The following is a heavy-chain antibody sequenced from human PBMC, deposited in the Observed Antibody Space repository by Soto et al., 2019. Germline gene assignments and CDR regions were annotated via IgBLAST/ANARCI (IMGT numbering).Heavy chain of an antibody. CDR2: INHSGST. CDR3: ARGVKRVGGPPGRGFDP. D-gene: IGHD3-16*01. CDR1: DGSFSGYY. V-gene: IGHV4-34*01. J-gene: IGHJ5*02. Sequence: SETLSLTCAVYDGSFSGYYWSWIRQPPGKGLEWIGEINHSGSTNYNPSLKSRVTISVDTSKNQFSLKLSSVTAADTAVYYCARGVKRVGGPPGRGFDPWGQGTLVTVSS.